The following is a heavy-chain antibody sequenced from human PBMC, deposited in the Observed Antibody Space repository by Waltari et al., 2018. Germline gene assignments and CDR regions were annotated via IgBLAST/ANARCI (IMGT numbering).Heavy chain of an antibody. J-gene: IGHJ4*02. CDR3: AKSRGFEY. V-gene: IGHV3-7*01. Sequence: FSWYWMSWVRQTPGKGLEWVANINYAGSQKYFVDSVKGRFTISRDNAKNSVYLQMNSLRVEDTAVYYCAKSRGFEYWGQGTLITVSS. D-gene: IGHD2-2*01. CDR2: INYAGSQK. CDR1: FSWYW.